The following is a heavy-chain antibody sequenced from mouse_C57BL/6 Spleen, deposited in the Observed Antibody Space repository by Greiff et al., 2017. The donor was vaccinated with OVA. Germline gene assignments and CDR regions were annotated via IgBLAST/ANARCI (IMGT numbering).Heavy chain of an antibody. CDR3: ARAPTGPFAY. CDR1: GYTFTSYW. Sequence: QVHVKQPGAELVKPGASVKMSCKASGYTFTSYWITWVKQRPGQGLEWIGDIYPGSGSTNYNEKFKSKATLTVDTSSSTAYMQLSSLTSEDSAVYYCARAPTGPFAYWGQGTLVTVSA. CDR2: IYPGSGST. V-gene: IGHV1-55*01. D-gene: IGHD4-1*02. J-gene: IGHJ3*01.